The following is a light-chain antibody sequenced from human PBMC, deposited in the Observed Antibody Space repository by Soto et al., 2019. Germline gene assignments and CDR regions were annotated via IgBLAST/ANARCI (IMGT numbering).Light chain of an antibody. CDR1: SSDVGAYNY. CDR2: EVS. CDR3: NSYTSSSTLNWV. V-gene: IGLV2-14*01. J-gene: IGLJ3*02. Sequence: QSALTQPASVSGSPGQSITISCIGTSSDVGAYNYVSWYQQHPGKAPKLMIYEVSNRPSGVPNRFSGSKSGNTASLTISGLQAEDEADYYCNSYTSSSTLNWVFGGGTKLTVL.